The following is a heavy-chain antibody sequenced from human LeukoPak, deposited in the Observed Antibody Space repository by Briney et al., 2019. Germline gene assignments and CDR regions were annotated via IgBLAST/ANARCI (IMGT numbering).Heavy chain of an antibody. CDR2: IYSSGST. CDR3: ARDRRSIVVLPAANAAKGYYYYGMDV. J-gene: IGHJ6*02. D-gene: IGHD2-2*01. Sequence: SETLSLTCTVSAGSTSSYYWSWIRQPAGKGLEWIGRIYSSGSTNNNPTPKSRVTMSGDTSKSQFSLKLSSVTAADTAVYYCARDRRSIVVLPAANAAKGYYYYGMDVWGQGTTVTVSS. CDR1: AGSTSSYY. V-gene: IGHV4-4*07.